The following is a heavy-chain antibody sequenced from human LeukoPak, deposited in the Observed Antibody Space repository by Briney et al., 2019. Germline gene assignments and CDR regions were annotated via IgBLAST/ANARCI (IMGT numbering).Heavy chain of an antibody. V-gene: IGHV1-2*02. J-gene: IGHJ4*02. Sequence: ASVKVSCKASGYIFTGYYMHWVRQAPGQGLEWMGWINPNSGDTNYAQKFQGRVTMTRDTSISTAYMELSRLRSDDTAVYYCARADATGTSFSNYWGQGTLVTVSS. CDR3: ARADATGTSFSNY. CDR1: GYIFTGYY. D-gene: IGHD2-2*01. CDR2: INPNSGDT.